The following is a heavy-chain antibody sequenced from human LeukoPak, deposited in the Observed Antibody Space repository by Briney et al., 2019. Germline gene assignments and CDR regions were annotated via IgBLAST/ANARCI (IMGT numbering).Heavy chain of an antibody. D-gene: IGHD4-17*01. J-gene: IGHJ2*01. V-gene: IGHV4-39*07. CDR1: GGSISSSSYY. Sequence: PSETLSLTCTVSGGSISSSSYYWGWIRQPPGEGLEWIGSIYYSGSTYYNPSLKSRVTISVDTSKNQFSLKLSSVTAADTAVYYCARDSDGDYSLGKGPWDWYFDLWGRGTLVTVSS. CDR2: IYYSGST. CDR3: ARDSDGDYSLGKGPWDWYFDL.